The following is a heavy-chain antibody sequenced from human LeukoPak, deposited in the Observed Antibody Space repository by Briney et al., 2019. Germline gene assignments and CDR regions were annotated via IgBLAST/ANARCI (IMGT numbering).Heavy chain of an antibody. Sequence: GGSLRLSCAASGFTFRSFEMKWGRQAPGKGPGWVSYISSSGSTIYYADSVKGRFTISRDNAKNSLYLQMNSLRAEDTAVYYCARDHVLGGNIDYWGQGTLVTVSS. CDR3: ARDHVLGGNIDY. D-gene: IGHD1-26*01. CDR2: ISSSGSTI. V-gene: IGHV3-48*03. J-gene: IGHJ4*02. CDR1: GFTFRSFE.